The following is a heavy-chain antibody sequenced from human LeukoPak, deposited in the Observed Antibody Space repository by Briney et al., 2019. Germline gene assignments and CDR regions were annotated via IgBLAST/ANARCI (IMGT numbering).Heavy chain of an antibody. Sequence: ASVKVSCKVSGYTLTELSMHWVRQAPGKGLEWMGGFDPEDGETIYAQKFQGRVTMTEDTSTDTAYMELSSLRSEDTAVYYCALIAAAGTPVDYWGQGTLVTVSS. D-gene: IGHD6-13*01. CDR1: GYTLTELS. V-gene: IGHV1-24*01. CDR2: FDPEDGET. J-gene: IGHJ4*02. CDR3: ALIAAAGTPVDY.